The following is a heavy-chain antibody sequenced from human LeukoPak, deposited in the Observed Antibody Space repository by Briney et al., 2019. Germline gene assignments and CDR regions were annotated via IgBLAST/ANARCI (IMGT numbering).Heavy chain of an antibody. CDR3: ARDRSRGHVKWIDP. J-gene: IGHJ5*02. CDR1: GGSISSYY. D-gene: IGHD3-10*01. CDR2: THTSGTT. Sequence: SETLSLTCTVSGGSISSYYWSWIRQPAGKGLEWIGRTHTSGTTNYNPSLKSRVSMSVHTSTNQFSLRLRSVTAADTAVYYCARDRSRGHVKWIDPWGQGTLVTVSS. V-gene: IGHV4-4*07.